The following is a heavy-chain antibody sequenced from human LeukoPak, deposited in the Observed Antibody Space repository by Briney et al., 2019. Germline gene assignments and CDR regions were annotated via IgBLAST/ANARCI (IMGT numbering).Heavy chain of an antibody. D-gene: IGHD1-26*01. CDR2: INHSGST. Sequence: SETLSLTCAVYGGSFSGYYWSWIRQPPGKGLEWIGEINHSGSTNYNPSLKSRVTISVDTSKNQFSLKLSSVTAADTAVYYCARGSGSYYDRVYYFDYWGQGTLVTVSS. V-gene: IGHV4-34*01. J-gene: IGHJ4*02. CDR3: ARGSGSYYDRVYYFDY. CDR1: GGSFSGYY.